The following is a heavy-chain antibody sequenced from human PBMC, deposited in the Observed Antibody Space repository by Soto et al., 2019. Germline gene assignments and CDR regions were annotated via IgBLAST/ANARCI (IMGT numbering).Heavy chain of an antibody. CDR2: IIPIFGTA. CDR3: ASRTGIAAREYYYYYYGMDV. Sequence: ASVKVSCKASGGTFSSYAISWVRQAPGQGLEWMGGIIPIFGTANYAQKFQGRVTITADESTSTAYMELSSLRSEDTAVYYCASRTGIAAREYYYYYYGMDVWRQGTTVTVSS. V-gene: IGHV1-69*13. J-gene: IGHJ6*02. D-gene: IGHD6-6*01. CDR1: GGTFSSYA.